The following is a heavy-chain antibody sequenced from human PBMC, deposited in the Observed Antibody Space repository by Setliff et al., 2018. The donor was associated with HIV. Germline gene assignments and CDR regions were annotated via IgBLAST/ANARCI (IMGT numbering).Heavy chain of an antibody. V-gene: IGHV3-7*03. CDR3: TKDTQTGYYDY. CDR1: GFTFTSYW. D-gene: IGHD2-15*01. Sequence: GESLKISCAASGFTFTSYWMIWVRQAPGKGLEWVANINQDGSEKNYVDSVKGRFTISRDNSKNSLYLQLNSLTTEDTAFYYCTKDTQTGYYDYWGQGTLVTVSS. CDR2: INQDGSEK. J-gene: IGHJ4*02.